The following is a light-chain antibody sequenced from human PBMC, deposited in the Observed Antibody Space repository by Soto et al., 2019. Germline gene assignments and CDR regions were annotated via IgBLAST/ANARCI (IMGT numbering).Light chain of an antibody. CDR2: DAS. V-gene: IGKV3-11*01. J-gene: IGKJ1*01. CDR3: QQRSNWPPWT. Sequence: EIVLTQSPATLSLSPGERATLSCRASQSVSSYLAWYQQKPGQAPSLLIYDASNRATGIPARFSGSVSGTDFTLTISSLEPEDFAVYYCQQRSNWPPWTFGQGTNVEIK. CDR1: QSVSSY.